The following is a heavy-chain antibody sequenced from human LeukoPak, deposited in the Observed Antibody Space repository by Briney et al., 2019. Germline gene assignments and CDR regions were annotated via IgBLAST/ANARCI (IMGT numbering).Heavy chain of an antibody. CDR1: GFTFSSYS. V-gene: IGHV3-48*01. Sequence: GGSLRLSCAASGFTFSSYSMNWVRQAPGKGLEWVSYISSSSSTIYYADSVKGRFTISRDNAKNSLYLQMNSLRAEDTAVYYCGRDSVYYYDSSGYHHYYMDVWGKGTTVTVSS. CDR2: ISSSSSTI. J-gene: IGHJ6*03. D-gene: IGHD3-22*01. CDR3: GRDSVYYYDSSGYHHYYMDV.